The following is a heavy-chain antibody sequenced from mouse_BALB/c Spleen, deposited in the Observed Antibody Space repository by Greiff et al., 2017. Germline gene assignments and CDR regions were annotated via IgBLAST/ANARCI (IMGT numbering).Heavy chain of an antibody. CDR2: IWSDGST. Sequence: VMLVESGPDLVAPSQSLSITCTVSGFSLTSYGVHWVRQPPGKGLEWLVVIWSDGSTTYNSALKSRLSISKDNSKSQVFLKMNSLQTDDTAMYYCARHEGTGYDGKVWFAYWGQGTLVTVSA. CDR1: GFSLTSYG. J-gene: IGHJ3*01. D-gene: IGHD2-2*01. V-gene: IGHV2-6-2*01. CDR3: ARHEGTGYDGKVWFAY.